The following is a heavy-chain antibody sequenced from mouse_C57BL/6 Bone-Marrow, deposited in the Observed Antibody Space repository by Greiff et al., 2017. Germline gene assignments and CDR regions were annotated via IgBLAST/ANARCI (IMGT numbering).Heavy chain of an antibody. CDR2: IYPRSGNT. J-gene: IGHJ2*01. D-gene: IGHD1-1*01. Sequence: VQLQQSGAELARPGASVKLSCKASGYTFTSYGISWVKQRTGQGLEWIGEIYPRSGNTYYNEKFKGKATLTADKSSSTAYMELRSLTSEDSADYFCVGFGTVVAPFEYWGRGTTLTVSA. CDR1: GYTFTSYG. V-gene: IGHV1-81*01. CDR3: VGFGTVVAPFEY.